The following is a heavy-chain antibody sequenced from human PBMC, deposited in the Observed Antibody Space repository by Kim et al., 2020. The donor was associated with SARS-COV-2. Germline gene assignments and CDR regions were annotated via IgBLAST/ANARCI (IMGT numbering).Heavy chain of an antibody. CDR1: GFTFSDYA. CDR3: VRYGRSYGAVH. V-gene: IGHV3-64D*06. CDR2: TTRDGDGS. D-gene: IGHD3-16*01. J-gene: IGHJ4*02. Sequence: GGSLRLSCSASGFTFSDYAIHWVRRPPGMGLQYVSATTRDGDGSFYADPVKDRFTIFRDNSKNTLFLQMSGRRIEDTAIYYCVRYGRSYGAVHWGQGTLVSVSS.